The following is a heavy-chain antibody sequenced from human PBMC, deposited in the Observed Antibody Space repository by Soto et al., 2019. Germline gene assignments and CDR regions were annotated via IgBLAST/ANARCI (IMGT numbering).Heavy chain of an antibody. V-gene: IGHV4-59*11. Sequence: SETLSLTCTVSGGSISSHYWSWIRQPPGKGLEWIGYVYYSGSTNYNPSLKSRVTISVDTSKNQFSLKLSSVTAADTAVYHCARGDYSDSSGLYFDYWGQGXLVTVSS. CDR2: VYYSGST. J-gene: IGHJ4*02. CDR3: ARGDYSDSSGLYFDY. D-gene: IGHD3-22*01. CDR1: GGSISSHY.